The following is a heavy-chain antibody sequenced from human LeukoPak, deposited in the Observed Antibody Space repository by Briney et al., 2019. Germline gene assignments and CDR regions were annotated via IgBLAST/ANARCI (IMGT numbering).Heavy chain of an antibody. CDR2: IYSGGNT. J-gene: IGHJ4*02. V-gene: IGHV3-53*01. Sequence: GGSLRLSCTVSGFTVSSNSWSWVRQAPGKGLEWVSFIYSGGNTHYSDSVKGRFTISRDNSKNTLYPQMNSLRAERTAIYYCARRAGVYSHPYDYWGQGTLVTVSS. CDR3: ARRAGVYSHPYDY. D-gene: IGHD1-14*01. CDR1: GFTVSSNS.